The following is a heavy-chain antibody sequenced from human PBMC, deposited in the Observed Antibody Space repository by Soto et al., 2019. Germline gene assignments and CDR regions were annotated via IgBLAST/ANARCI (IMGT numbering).Heavy chain of an antibody. CDR1: GYTFTSYY. CDR3: ARSYPTAYYYYRMDV. CDR2: INPSGGST. Sequence: ASVKVSCKASGYTFTSYYMHWVRQAPGQGLEWMGIINPSGGSTSYAQKFQGRVTMTRDTSTSTVYMELSSLRSEDTAVYYCARSYPTAYYYYRMDVWGPGTTVTVSS. V-gene: IGHV1-46*01. J-gene: IGHJ6*02.